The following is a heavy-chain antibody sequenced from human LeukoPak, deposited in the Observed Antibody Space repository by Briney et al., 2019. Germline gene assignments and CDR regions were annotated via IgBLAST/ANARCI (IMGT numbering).Heavy chain of an antibody. D-gene: IGHD6-6*01. CDR3: ARDVEYSSSSGVYYYYGMDV. CDR2: ISSSSSYI. Sequence: GGSLRLSCAASGFTFSSYSMNWVRQAPGKGLEWVSSISSSSSYIYYADSVKGRFTISRDNAKNSLYLQMNSLRAEDTAVYYCARDVEYSSSSGVYYYYGMDVWGQGTTVTVSS. CDR1: GFTFSSYS. J-gene: IGHJ6*02. V-gene: IGHV3-21*01.